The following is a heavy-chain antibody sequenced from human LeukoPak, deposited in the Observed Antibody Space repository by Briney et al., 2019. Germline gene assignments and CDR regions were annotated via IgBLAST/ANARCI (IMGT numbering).Heavy chain of an antibody. CDR1: GFTFSTYS. V-gene: IGHV3-48*04. Sequence: GGSLRLSCAASGFTFSTYSINWVRQAPGKGLEWVSYISSSGRTIYHADSVRGRFTISRDNAKNSLFLQMNSLRAEDTAVYYCARDSGRGYAIDYWGQGTLLTVSS. CDR2: ISSSGRTI. D-gene: IGHD5-12*01. J-gene: IGHJ4*02. CDR3: ARDSGRGYAIDY.